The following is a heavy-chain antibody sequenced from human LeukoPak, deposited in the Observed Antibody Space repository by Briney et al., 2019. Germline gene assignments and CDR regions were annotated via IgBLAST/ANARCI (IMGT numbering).Heavy chain of an antibody. V-gene: IGHV4-59*01. J-gene: IGHJ6*02. D-gene: IGHD1-26*01. CDR2: IYYSGST. CDR3: AGGGMPHYYGLDV. Sequence: SETLSLTCTVSGGSINNYYWIWIRQPPGKGLEWIGYIYYSGSTNYNPSLKSRVTISVDTSKNQFSLKLSSVTAADTAVYYCAGGGMPHYYGLDVWGQGTTVTVSS. CDR1: GGSINNYY.